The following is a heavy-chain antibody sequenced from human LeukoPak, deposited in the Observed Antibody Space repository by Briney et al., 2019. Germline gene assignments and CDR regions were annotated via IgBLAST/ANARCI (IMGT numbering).Heavy chain of an antibody. D-gene: IGHD4-23*01. V-gene: IGHV4-4*07. CDR3: ARGPSHGGTYFES. CDR2: IHSRGNT. CDR1: GGFISNYY. Sequence: SETLSLTCTVSGGFISNYYWSWIRQPAGKELEWIGRIHSRGNTLHNPSLKSRVSMSVDTSKNQFPLRLTSATAADTAVYYCARGPSHGGTYFESWGQGTLVTVSS. J-gene: IGHJ4*02.